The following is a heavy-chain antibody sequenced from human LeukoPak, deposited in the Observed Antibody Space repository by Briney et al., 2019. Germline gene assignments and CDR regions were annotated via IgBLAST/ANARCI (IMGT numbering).Heavy chain of an antibody. CDR1: GGSISSGGYS. Sequence: SETLSLTCAVSGGSISSGGYSWSWIRQPPGKGLEWIGYIYHSGSTYYNPSLKSRVTISVDRSKNQFSLKLRSVTAADTAVYYCARGLDTQEPGADTYYYYGMDVWGQGTTVTVSS. V-gene: IGHV4-30-2*01. J-gene: IGHJ6*02. CDR2: IYHSGST. D-gene: IGHD1-1*01. CDR3: ARGLDTQEPGADTYYYYGMDV.